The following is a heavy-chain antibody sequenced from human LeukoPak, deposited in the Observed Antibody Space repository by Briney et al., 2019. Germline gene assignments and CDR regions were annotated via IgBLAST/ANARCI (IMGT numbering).Heavy chain of an antibody. CDR3: ASRLTMIVVGYDAFDI. CDR2: IIPIFGTA. D-gene: IGHD3-22*01. CDR1: GGTFSSYA. Sequence: GSSVKVSCKASGGTFSSYAISWVRQAPGPGLEWMGGIIPIFGTANYAQKFQGRVTITADESTSTAYMELSSLRSEDTAVYYCASRLTMIVVGYDAFDIWGQGTMVTVSS. J-gene: IGHJ3*02. V-gene: IGHV1-69*01.